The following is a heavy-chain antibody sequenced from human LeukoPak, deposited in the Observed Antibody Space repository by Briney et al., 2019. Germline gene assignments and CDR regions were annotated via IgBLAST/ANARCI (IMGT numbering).Heavy chain of an antibody. CDR2: IYTSGST. J-gene: IGHJ3*02. CDR1: GGSISSGSYY. Sequence: PSQTLSLTCTVSGGSISSGSYYWSWIRQPAGKGLEWIGRIYTSGSTNYNPSLKSRVTMSVDTSKNQFSLKLSSVTAADTAVYYCARDHDAFDIWGQGTMVTVSS. CDR3: ARDHDAFDI. V-gene: IGHV4-61*02.